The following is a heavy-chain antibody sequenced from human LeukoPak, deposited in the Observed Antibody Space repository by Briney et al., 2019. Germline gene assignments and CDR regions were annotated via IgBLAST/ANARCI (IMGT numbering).Heavy chain of an antibody. Sequence: GGSLRLSCAASGFTFSSYWMSWVRQTPGKGLEWVANIKEDGSDKYYVDSLKGRFTISRDNAKNSLYLQMNSLRAEDTAVYYCAKDRTRQAYWGQGTLVTVSS. CDR1: GFTFSSYW. CDR3: AKDRTRQAY. CDR2: IKEDGSDK. J-gene: IGHJ4*02. V-gene: IGHV3-7*03. D-gene: IGHD3-3*01.